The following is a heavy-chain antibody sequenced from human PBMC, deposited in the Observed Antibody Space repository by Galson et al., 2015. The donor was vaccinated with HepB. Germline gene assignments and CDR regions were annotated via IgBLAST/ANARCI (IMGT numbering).Heavy chain of an antibody. CDR3: AKGKQQLDGLTDV. CDR2: ISWNSGSI. D-gene: IGHD6-13*01. Sequence: SLRLSCAASGFTFDAYAMHWVRQAPGKGLEWVSGISWNSGSIGYADSVKGRFTISRDNAKNSLYLQMNSLRAEDTALYYCAKGKQQLDGLTDVWGKGTTVTVSS. J-gene: IGHJ6*04. CDR1: GFTFDAYA. V-gene: IGHV3-9*01.